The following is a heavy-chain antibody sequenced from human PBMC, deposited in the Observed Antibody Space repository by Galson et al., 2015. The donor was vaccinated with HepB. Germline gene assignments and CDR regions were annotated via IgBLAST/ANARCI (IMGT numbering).Heavy chain of an antibody. V-gene: IGHV3-30-3*01. CDR1: GFTFSSYA. CDR2: ISYDGSNK. D-gene: IGHD5/OR15-5a*01. J-gene: IGHJ6*02. Sequence: SLRLSCAASGFTFSSYAMHWVRQAPGKGLEWVAVISYDGSNKYYADSVKGRFTISRDNSKNTLYLQMNSLRAEDTAVYYCARDRVRYYYYGMDVWGQGTTVTVSS. CDR3: ARDRVRYYYYGMDV.